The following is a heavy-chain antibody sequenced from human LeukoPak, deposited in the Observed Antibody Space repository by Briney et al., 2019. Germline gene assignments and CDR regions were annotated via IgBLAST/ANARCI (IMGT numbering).Heavy chain of an antibody. CDR2: ISYDGSNK. CDR1: GFTFSSYG. D-gene: IGHD3-22*01. V-gene: IGHV3-30*18. Sequence: GRSLRLSCAASGFTFSSYGMHWVRQAPGKGLEWVAVISYDGSNKYYADSVKGRFTISRDNSKNTLYLQMNSLRAEDTAVYYCAKDGPSYDSSGYYLDYFDYWGQGTLVTASS. J-gene: IGHJ4*02. CDR3: AKDGPSYDSSGYYLDYFDY.